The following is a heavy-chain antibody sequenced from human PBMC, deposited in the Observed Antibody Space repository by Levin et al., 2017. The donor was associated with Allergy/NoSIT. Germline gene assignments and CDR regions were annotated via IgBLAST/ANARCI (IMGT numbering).Heavy chain of an antibody. CDR2: IKEDGSEK. D-gene: IGHD4-17*01. V-gene: IGHV3-7*03. J-gene: IGHJ4*02. CDR1: GFTFSSYW. CDR3: ASSYGAMGY. Sequence: GGSLRLSCATSGFTFSSYWMTWVHQAPGKGLEWVANIKEDGSEKKYVDSVKGRFTISRDNAKNSLYLQMSSLRAEDTAIYYCASSYGAMGYWGQGTLVTVSS.